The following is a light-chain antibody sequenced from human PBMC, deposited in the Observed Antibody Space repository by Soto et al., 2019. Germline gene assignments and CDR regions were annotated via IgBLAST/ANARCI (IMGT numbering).Light chain of an antibody. V-gene: IGKV1-33*01. J-gene: IGKJ2*03. CDR1: QDIRNS. Sequence: DIQMTQSPSSLSASVGDRVTITCQASQDIRNSLNWYQQKPGRAPRLLIYDASTLKTGLPSRFSGGGSGTDFTFTISSLQPEDFATYFCQQYDNLPYSFGRGIKLEIK. CDR3: QQYDNLPYS. CDR2: DAS.